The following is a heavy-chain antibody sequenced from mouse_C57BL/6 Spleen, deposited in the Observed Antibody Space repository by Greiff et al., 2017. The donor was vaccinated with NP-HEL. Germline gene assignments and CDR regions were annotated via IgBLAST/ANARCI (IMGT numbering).Heavy chain of an antibody. CDR1: GYSITSGYY. J-gene: IGHJ4*01. CDR3: ARERGSPSAMDY. CDR2: ISYDGSN. Sequence: EVQLVESGPGLVKPSQSLSLTCSVTGYSITSGYYWNWIRQFPGNKLEWMGYISYDGSNNYNPSLKNRISITRDTSKNQFFLKLNSVTTEDTATYYCARERGSPSAMDYWGQGTSVTVSS. V-gene: IGHV3-6*01.